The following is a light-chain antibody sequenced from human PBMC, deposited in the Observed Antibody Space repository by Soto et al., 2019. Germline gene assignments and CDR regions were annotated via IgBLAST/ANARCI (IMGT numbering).Light chain of an antibody. V-gene: IGKV3-20*01. J-gene: IGKJ1*01. CDR1: QSVSSSY. CDR2: GAS. Sequence: EIVLTQSPGTLSLCPGERATLSCRASQSVSSSYLAWYQQKPGQAPRLLIYGASSRATGIPDRFSGSGSGTGFTLTISRLEPEDFAVYYCQQYGSSPQTFGQGTKV. CDR3: QQYGSSPQT.